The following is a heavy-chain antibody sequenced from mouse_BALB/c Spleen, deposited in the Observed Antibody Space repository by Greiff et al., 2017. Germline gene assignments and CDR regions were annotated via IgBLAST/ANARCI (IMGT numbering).Heavy chain of an antibody. Sequence: QVQLQQSGAELAKPGASVKMSCKASGYTFTSYWMHWVKQRPGQGLEWIGYINPSTGYTEYNQKFKDKATLTADKSSSTAYMQLSSMTSEDSAVYYCARKGRDVFDYWGQGTTLTVSS. CDR3: ARKGRDVFDY. CDR1: GYTFTSYW. CDR2: INPSTGYT. J-gene: IGHJ2*01. D-gene: IGHD3-3*01. V-gene: IGHV1-7*01.